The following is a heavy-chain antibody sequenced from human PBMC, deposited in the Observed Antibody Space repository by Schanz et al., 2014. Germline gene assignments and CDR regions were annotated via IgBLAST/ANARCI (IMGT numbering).Heavy chain of an antibody. CDR3: ARDGGRDGYNLAFDV. J-gene: IGHJ3*01. CDR1: GFTFDEYG. CDR2: ISWNGGFI. D-gene: IGHD5-12*01. V-gene: IGHV3-9*01. Sequence: EVQLVESGGDLVQPGRSLRLSCAASGFTFDEYGMHWVRQAPGKGLEWVSGISWNGGFIAYGDAVKGRFTISRDSSKNTLFLQMNSLRAEDTAVYFCARDGGRDGYNLAFDVWGQGTLVTVSS.